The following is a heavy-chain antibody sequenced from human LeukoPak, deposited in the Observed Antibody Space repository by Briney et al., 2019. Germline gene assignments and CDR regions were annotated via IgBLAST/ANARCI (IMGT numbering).Heavy chain of an antibody. CDR3: ARTSGQWNSPGRVYYFDY. V-gene: IGHV4-59*01. D-gene: IGHD1-7*01. CDR1: GGSFSSYY. Sequence: SETLSLTCAVYGGSFSSYYWSWIRQPPGKGLEWIGYIYYSGSTNYNPSLKSRVTISVDTSKNQFSLKLSSVTAADTAVYYCARTSGQWNSPGRVYYFDYWGQGTLVTVSS. CDR2: IYYSGST. J-gene: IGHJ4*02.